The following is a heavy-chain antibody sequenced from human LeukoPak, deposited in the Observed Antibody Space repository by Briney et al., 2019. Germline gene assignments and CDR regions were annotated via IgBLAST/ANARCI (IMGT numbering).Heavy chain of an antibody. D-gene: IGHD3-22*01. J-gene: IGHJ4*02. Sequence: KSGGSLRLSCTASGFTFGDYAMSWFRQAPGKGLEWVGFIRSKVYGGTTEYGASVKGRFTISRDDSKSIAYLQMNSLKTEDTAVYYCSRGGYYDSSGYPYFEYWGQGTLVTVSS. CDR2: IRSKVYGGTT. CDR1: GFTFGDYA. CDR3: SRGGYYDSSGYPYFEY. V-gene: IGHV3-49*05.